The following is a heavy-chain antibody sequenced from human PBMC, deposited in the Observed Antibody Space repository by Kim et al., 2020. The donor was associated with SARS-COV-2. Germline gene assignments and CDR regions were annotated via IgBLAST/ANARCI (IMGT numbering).Heavy chain of an antibody. D-gene: IGHD3-9*01. J-gene: IGHJ4*02. CDR3: AKGRYFDWLLAY. Sequence: HYADSVKGRFTISRDNSRNTLYLQMNNLRAEDTAVYYCAKGRYFDWLLAYWGQGTLVTVSS. V-gene: IGHV3-23*01.